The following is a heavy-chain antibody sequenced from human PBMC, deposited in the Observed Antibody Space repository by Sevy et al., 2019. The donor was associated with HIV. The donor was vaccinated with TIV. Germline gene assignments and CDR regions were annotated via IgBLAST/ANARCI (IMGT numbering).Heavy chain of an antibody. J-gene: IGHJ4*02. Sequence: GGSLRLSCAASGFRFNYHNMNWVRQAPGKGLEWISYISNSGSTTYLADSLRGRFTISRDNAKNSLFLEMDNLTDEDTAVYYCAGEGNRERQTIPLDSWGRGIQVTVSS. CDR3: AGEGNRERQTIPLDS. D-gene: IGHD6-25*01. CDR1: GFRFNYHN. V-gene: IGHV3-48*02. CDR2: ISNSGSTT.